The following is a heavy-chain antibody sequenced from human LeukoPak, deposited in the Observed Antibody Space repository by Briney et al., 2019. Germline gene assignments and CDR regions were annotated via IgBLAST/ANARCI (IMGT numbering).Heavy chain of an antibody. J-gene: IGHJ4*02. Sequence: PGGSLRLSCAASGFTFSSYAMSWVRQASGKGLEWVSTFSNTGSAYYADSVKGRFTISRDNSKNSLYLRMNSLRAEDTALYYCAKDSYDFWSGFDYWGRGTLVTVSS. CDR3: AKDSYDFWSGFDY. CDR2: FSNTGSA. V-gene: IGHV3-23*01. D-gene: IGHD3-3*01. CDR1: GFTFSSYA.